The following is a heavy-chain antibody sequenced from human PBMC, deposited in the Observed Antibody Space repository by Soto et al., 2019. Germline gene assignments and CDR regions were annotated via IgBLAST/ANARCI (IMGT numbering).Heavy chain of an antibody. Sequence: PGGSLRLSCAASGFTFSSYAMSWVRQAPGKGLEWVSAISGSGGSTYYADSVKGRFTISRDNSKNTLYLQMNSLRAEDTAVYYCAKDPHQPSMQDIVVVPAAIDYWGQGTLVTVSS. V-gene: IGHV3-23*01. CDR2: ISGSGGST. D-gene: IGHD2-2*01. CDR3: AKDPHQPSMQDIVVVPAAIDY. J-gene: IGHJ4*02. CDR1: GFTFSSYA.